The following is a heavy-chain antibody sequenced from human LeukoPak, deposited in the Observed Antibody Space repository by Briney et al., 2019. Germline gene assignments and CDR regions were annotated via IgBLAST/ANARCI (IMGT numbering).Heavy chain of an antibody. CDR3: ARLDYYDSSGYYPYYFDY. D-gene: IGHD3-22*01. CDR2: IYYSGST. Sequence: RSETLSLTCTVSGGSISSSSYYWGWIRQPPGKGLEWIGSIYYSGSTYYNPSLKSRVTISVDTSENQFSLKLSSVTAADTAVYYCARLDYYDSSGYYPYYFDYWGQGTLVTVSS. V-gene: IGHV4-39*01. J-gene: IGHJ4*02. CDR1: GGSISSSSYY.